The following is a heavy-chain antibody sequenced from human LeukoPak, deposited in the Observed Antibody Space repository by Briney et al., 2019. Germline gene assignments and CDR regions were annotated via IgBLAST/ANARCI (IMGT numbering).Heavy chain of an antibody. V-gene: IGHV3-21*01. CDR1: GFTFSSYS. J-gene: IGHJ4*02. Sequence: GGSLRLSCAASGFTFSSYSMNWVRKAPGKGLEWVSSISSSSSYIYYADSVKGRFTISRDNAKNSLYLQMNSLRAEDTAVYYCWVDVTIFGVVTYVDYWGQGTLVTVSS. CDR2: ISSSSSYI. D-gene: IGHD3-3*01. CDR3: WVDVTIFGVVTYVDY.